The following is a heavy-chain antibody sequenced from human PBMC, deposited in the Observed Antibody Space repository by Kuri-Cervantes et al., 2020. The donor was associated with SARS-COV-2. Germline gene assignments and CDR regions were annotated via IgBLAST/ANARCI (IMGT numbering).Heavy chain of an antibody. CDR3: ARGINGYFFFYYLDV. CDR2: VDQRDSVK. D-gene: IGHD3-22*01. J-gene: IGHJ6*03. V-gene: IGHV3-7*01. CDR1: GFTFTDYW. Sequence: GESLKISCAASGFTFTDYWISWVRQAPGKGLEWVANVDQRDSVKNYVDSVKGRLTVSRDNAKSSVYLQMNSLRAEDTAVYYCARGINGYFFFYYLDVWGKGTTVTVSS.